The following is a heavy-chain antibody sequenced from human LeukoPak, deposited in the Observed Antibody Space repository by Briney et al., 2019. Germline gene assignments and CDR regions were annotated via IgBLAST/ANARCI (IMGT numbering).Heavy chain of an antibody. V-gene: IGHV3-23*01. CDR2: ISGSGGST. Sequence: GGSLRLSCAASGFTFSSYAMSWVRQPPGKGLEWVSAISGSGGSTYYADSVKGRFTTSRDNSKNTLYLQMNSLRAEDTAVYYCAKDYYDYVWGSYRPRYFDYWGQGTLVTVSS. D-gene: IGHD3-16*02. CDR1: GFTFSSYA. CDR3: AKDYYDYVWGSYRPRYFDY. J-gene: IGHJ4*02.